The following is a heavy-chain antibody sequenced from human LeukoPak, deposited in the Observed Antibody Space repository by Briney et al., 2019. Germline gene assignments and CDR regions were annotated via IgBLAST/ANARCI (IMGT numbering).Heavy chain of an antibody. J-gene: IGHJ4*02. V-gene: IGHV3-23*01. Sequence: GGSLRLSCAASGFTFSSYAVSWVRQAPGKGLEWVSAISGSGGGTYYADSVKGRFTISRDNSKNTLYLQMNSLSTEDSAIYYCAKTTTGYSSGRYPGWPVDYWGQGTLVTVSS. CDR3: AKTTTGYSSGRYPGWPVDY. D-gene: IGHD6-19*01. CDR2: ISGSGGGT. CDR1: GFTFSSYA.